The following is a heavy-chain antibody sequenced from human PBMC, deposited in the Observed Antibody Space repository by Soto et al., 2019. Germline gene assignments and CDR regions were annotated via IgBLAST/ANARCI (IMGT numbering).Heavy chain of an antibody. D-gene: IGHD2-15*01. CDR1: GFTFSSYA. J-gene: IGHJ5*02. V-gene: IGHV3-30-3*01. Sequence: GGSLRLSCAASGFTFSSYAMHWVRQAPGKGLEWVAVISYDGSNKYYADSVKGRFTISRDNSKNTLYLQMNSLRAEDTAVYYCARDQNCGGSCYYRVYNWFDPWGQGTLVTVSS. CDR2: ISYDGSNK. CDR3: ARDQNCGGSCYYRVYNWFDP.